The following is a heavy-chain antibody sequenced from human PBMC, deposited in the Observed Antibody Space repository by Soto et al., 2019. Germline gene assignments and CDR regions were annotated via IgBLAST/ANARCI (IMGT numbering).Heavy chain of an antibody. CDR3: AKDAVSGDGIWLLDS. CDR1: GFTFTHYA. J-gene: IGHJ4*02. Sequence: RLSCAASGFTFTHYAMTWARQAPGKGLEWVSSLLRSGSTTYYADSVKGRFTISSDISANSLYLQMDSLRAEDTAVYYCAKDAVSGDGIWLLDSWGQGTVVTVSS. CDR2: LLRSGSTT. V-gene: IGHV3-23*01. D-gene: IGHD4-17*01.